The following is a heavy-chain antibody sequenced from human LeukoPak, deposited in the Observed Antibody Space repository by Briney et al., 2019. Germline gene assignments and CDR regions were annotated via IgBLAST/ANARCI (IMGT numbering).Heavy chain of an antibody. D-gene: IGHD3-10*01. CDR1: GGPISSYY. Sequence: SETLSLTCTVSGGPISSYYWSWIRQPPGKGLEWIGYIYYSGSTNYNPSLKSRVTISVDTSKNQFSLKLSSVTAADTAVYYCARDRFGEGVDYWGQGTLVTVSS. CDR2: IYYSGST. V-gene: IGHV4-59*01. J-gene: IGHJ4*02. CDR3: ARDRFGEGVDY.